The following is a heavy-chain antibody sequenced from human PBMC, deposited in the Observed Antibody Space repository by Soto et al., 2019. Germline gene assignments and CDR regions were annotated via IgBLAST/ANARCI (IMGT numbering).Heavy chain of an antibody. CDR2: FSYSGNT. CDR1: GGSVSSSSYY. D-gene: IGHD2-15*01. Sequence: HSETLSLTCTVSGGSVSSSSYYWGWIHQPPGKGLEWIGYFSYSGNTNYNPALKSRVTIPIDTSKNQFSLRLTSVSTEDTAMYYCARAPRIGGRTCYFDSWGQGTLVTVSS. J-gene: IGHJ4*02. V-gene: IGHV4-61*01. CDR3: ARAPRIGGRTCYFDS.